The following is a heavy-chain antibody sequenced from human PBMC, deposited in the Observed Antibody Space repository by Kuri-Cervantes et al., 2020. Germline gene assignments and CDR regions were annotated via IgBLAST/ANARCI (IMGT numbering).Heavy chain of an antibody. Sequence: ASVKVSCKASGYTFTGYYMHWVRQAPGQGLEWMGWINPNSGNTGYAQKFQGRVTMTRNTSISTAYMELSSLRSEDTAVYYCARGNLGGYMANWFDPWGQGTLGHRLL. D-gene: IGHD6-13*01. J-gene: IGHJ5*02. CDR1: GYTFTGYY. CDR3: ARGNLGGYMANWFDP. CDR2: INPNSGNT. V-gene: IGHV1-8*02.